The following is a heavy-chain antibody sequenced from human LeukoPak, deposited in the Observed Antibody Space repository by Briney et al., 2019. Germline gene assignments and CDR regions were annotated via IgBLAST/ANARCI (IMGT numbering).Heavy chain of an antibody. CDR3: YASDYDFWSGYPTY. CDR1: GFTFSNFA. D-gene: IGHD3-3*01. J-gene: IGHJ4*02. Sequence: GGSLRLSCAASGFTFSNFAIHWVRQAPGKGLEWVAVILYDGRNKYYGDSVEGRFTISRDNSKNTVYLQMNSLRAEDTAVYYCYASDYDFWSGYPTYWGQGTLVTVSS. CDR2: ILYDGRNK. V-gene: IGHV3-30*03.